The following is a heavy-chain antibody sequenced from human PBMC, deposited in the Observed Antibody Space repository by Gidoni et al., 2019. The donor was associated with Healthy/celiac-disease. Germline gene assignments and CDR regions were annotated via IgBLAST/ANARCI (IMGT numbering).Heavy chain of an antibody. V-gene: IGHV1-69*01. J-gene: IGHJ4*02. CDR3: ARDLGMEQRGVNDY. D-gene: IGHD6-25*01. CDR2: IITNFGAA. CDR1: GGSFSSYA. Sequence: QVQLVQSGAEVKKPGPSVKVSCKASGGSFSSYAISWVRQAPGQGLGWMGGIITNFGAANYAQKFQGRVRITADESTNTAYMGVSSLRSKDTAVYYCARDLGMEQRGVNDYWGQGTLVTVSS.